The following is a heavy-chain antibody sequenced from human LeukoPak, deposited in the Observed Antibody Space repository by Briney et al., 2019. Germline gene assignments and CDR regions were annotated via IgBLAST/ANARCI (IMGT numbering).Heavy chain of an antibody. Sequence: PSETLSLTCTVSGYSIDSVYYWGWIRQPPGKGLEWIGSIYHSGSTYYNPSLKSRVTISMDTSKNQFSLKLTSVTAADTAVYYCARLRVATGHYYYYMDVWGKGTTVTVSS. J-gene: IGHJ6*03. D-gene: IGHD7-27*01. CDR2: IYHSGST. CDR3: ARLRVATGHYYYYMDV. CDR1: GYSIDSVYY. V-gene: IGHV4-38-2*02.